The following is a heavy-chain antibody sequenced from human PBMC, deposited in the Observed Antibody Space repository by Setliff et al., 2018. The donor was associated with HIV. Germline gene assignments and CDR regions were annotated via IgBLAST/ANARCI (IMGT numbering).Heavy chain of an antibody. CDR1: GVSITRTDHY. Sequence: PSETLSLTCSVSGVSITRTDHYWGWIRQSPGKRLEGMGSVSQSGSTYYNPSLKSRITISVDRPKNLLTLKLISVTAADQGVYYCARVPVAVANWFDPWGLRLSWSPSPQ. D-gene: IGHD6-19*01. CDR2: VSQSGST. V-gene: IGHV4-39*01. J-gene: IGHJ5*02. CDR3: ARVPVAVANWFDP.